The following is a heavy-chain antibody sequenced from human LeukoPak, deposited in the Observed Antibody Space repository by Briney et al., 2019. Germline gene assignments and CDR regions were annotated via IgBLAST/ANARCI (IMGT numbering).Heavy chain of an antibody. CDR2: ISGYNDNT. V-gene: IGHV1-18*01. CDR1: GYTFTSYG. CDR3: ARDKAIAVAGSRYYYYGMDV. Sequence: ASVKVSCKASGYTFTSYGISWVRQAPGQGLEWMGWISGYNDNTNYAQKFQGRVTMTTDTSTSTAYMELRSLRSDDTAVYYCARDKAIAVAGSRYYYYGMDVWGQGTTVTVSS. J-gene: IGHJ6*02. D-gene: IGHD6-19*01.